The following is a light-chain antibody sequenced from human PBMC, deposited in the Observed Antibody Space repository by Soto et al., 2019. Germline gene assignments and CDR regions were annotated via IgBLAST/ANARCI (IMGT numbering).Light chain of an antibody. J-gene: IGKJ1*01. V-gene: IGKV3-20*01. Sequence: EIVLTQSPDTLSLSPGERATLSCRSSQSVSSSYLAWFQQKPGQAPRLLVYGASSRATGIPHRFSGSGSGTDFTLTISRLEPEDFAVYYCQQYGSSPPWTFGQGIKVEIK. CDR2: GAS. CDR3: QQYGSSPPWT. CDR1: QSVSSSY.